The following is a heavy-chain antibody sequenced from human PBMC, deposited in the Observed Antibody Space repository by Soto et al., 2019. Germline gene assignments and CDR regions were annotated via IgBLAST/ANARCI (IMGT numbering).Heavy chain of an antibody. D-gene: IGHD3-22*01. CDR3: ARSPGYYDSSGYYNWFDP. V-gene: IGHV1-69*10. CDR2: IIPILGIA. Sequence: ASVKVSCKASGGTFSSYAISWVRQAPGQGLEWMGGIIPILGIANYAQKFQGRVTITADKSTSTAYMELSSLRSEDTAVYYCARSPGYYDSSGYYNWFDPWGQGTLVTVS. J-gene: IGHJ5*02. CDR1: GGTFSSYA.